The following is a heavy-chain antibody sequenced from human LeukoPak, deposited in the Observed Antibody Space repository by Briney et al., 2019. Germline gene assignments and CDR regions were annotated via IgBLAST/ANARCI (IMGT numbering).Heavy chain of an antibody. CDR3: ARHPHYYGSGNYYQFDY. CDR2: ISAYNGNT. D-gene: IGHD3-10*01. J-gene: IGHJ4*02. Sequence: ASVKVSCKASGYTFNTYGISWVRQAPGQGLEWMGWISAYNGNTNYAQNLQGRVTMTADTSTSTAYMELRSLRFDDTAVYYCARHPHYYGSGNYYQFDYWGQGTLVTVSS. CDR1: GYTFNTYG. V-gene: IGHV1-18*04.